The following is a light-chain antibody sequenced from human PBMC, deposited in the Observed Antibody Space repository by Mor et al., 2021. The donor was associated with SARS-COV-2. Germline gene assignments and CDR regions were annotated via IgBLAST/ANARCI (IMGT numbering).Light chain of an antibody. J-gene: IGKJ2*01. V-gene: IGKV3-11*01. Sequence: ATGVPARFRGRGSGTDFTLTISRLEPEDSAVYYCQQRGNWPLYTFGQGTKLEIK. CDR3: QQRGNWPLYT.